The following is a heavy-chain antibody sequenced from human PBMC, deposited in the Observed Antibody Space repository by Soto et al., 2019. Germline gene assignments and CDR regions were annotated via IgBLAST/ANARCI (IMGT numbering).Heavy chain of an antibody. CDR1: GGTFSSYA. V-gene: IGHV1-69*12. CDR2: IIPIFGTA. Sequence: QVQLVQSGAEVKKPGSSVKVSCKASGGTFSSYAISWVRQAPGQGLEWMGGIIPIFGTANYAQKFQGRVTITADESTSKAYMELSSLRAEDTAGYYCARDLGHIVLVPADMDPWFDLLGQGTLVTVSS. J-gene: IGHJ5*02. CDR3: ARDLGHIVLVPADMDPWFDL. D-gene: IGHD2-2*01.